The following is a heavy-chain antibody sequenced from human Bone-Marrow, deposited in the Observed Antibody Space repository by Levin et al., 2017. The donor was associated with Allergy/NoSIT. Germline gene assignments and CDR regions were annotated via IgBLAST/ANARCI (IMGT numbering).Heavy chain of an antibody. CDR1: GYTFTDYY. CDR2: VDPEDGET. J-gene: IGHJ4*02. V-gene: IGHV1-69-2*01. CDR3: ATGLGGAVAGNGLG. Sequence: KISCKVSGYTFTDYYMHWVQQAPGKGLEWMGLVDPEDGETIYAEKFQGRVTITADTSTDTAYMELSSLRSEDTAVYYCATGLGGAVAGNGLGWGQGTLVTVSS. D-gene: IGHD6-19*01.